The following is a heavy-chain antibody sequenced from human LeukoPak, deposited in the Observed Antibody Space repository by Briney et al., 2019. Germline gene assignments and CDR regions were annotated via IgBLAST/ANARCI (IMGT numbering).Heavy chain of an antibody. CDR1: GGSISSGDYY. CDR3: ARETIVRGVDY. D-gene: IGHD3-10*01. CDR2: IYYSGST. J-gene: IGHJ4*02. Sequence: PSQTLSLXCTVSGGSISSGDYYWSWIRQPPGKGLEWIGYIYYSGSTYYNPSLKSRVTISVDTSKNQFSLKLSSVTAADTAVYYCARETIVRGVDYWGQGTLVTVSS. V-gene: IGHV4-30-4*08.